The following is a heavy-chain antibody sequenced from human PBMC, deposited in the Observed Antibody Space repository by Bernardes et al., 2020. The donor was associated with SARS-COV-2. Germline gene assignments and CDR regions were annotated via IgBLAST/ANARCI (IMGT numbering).Heavy chain of an antibody. CDR1: GGAFMGSS. Sequence: SETLSLTCAVYGGAFMGSSWTWIRQPPGPGLAWIGEINRSGNTNYNPSLKSRVTISVDTSKNQFSLRLYSVTGADTAVYYCARGSLQFLFTQRYFFDHWGQGTLVTVSS. J-gene: IGHJ4*02. D-gene: IGHD3-3*01. CDR2: INRSGNT. CDR3: ARGSLQFLFTQRYFFDH. V-gene: IGHV4-34*01.